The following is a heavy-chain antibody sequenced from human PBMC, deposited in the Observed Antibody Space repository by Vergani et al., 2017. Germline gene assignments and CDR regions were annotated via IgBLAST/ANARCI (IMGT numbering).Heavy chain of an antibody. D-gene: IGHD3-10*01. J-gene: IGHJ4*02. V-gene: IGHV4-39*07. CDR1: GGSISSSSYY. Sequence: QLQLQESGPGLVKPSETLSLTCTVSGGSISSSSYYWGWIRQPPGKGLEWIGSIYYSGSTYYNPSLKNRVTISVDTSKNQFALKLSSVTAADTAVYSWARERPGPGSGSYYNVPRDYWGQGTLVTVSS. CDR3: ARERPGPGSGSYYNVPRDY. CDR2: IYYSGST.